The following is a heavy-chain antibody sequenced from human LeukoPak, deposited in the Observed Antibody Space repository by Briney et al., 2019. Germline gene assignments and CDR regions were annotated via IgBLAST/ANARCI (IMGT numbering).Heavy chain of an antibody. V-gene: IGHV1-2*02. D-gene: IGHD1-1*01. J-gene: IGHJ6*02. CDR2: INPNSGGT. CDR3: ARATNTDPYGMDV. Sequence: VASVKVSCKASGYTFTGYYMHWVRQAPGQGLEWMGWINPNSGGTNYAQKFQGRVTMTRDTSISTAYMELSRLRSDDTAVYYCARATNTDPYGMDVWGQGTTVTVPS. CDR1: GYTFTGYY.